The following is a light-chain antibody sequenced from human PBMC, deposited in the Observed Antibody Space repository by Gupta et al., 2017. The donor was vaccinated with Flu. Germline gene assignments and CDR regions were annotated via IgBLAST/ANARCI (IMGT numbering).Light chain of an antibody. CDR1: SSNIENNY. Sequence: KVTISCSGSSSNIENNYVSWYQQLPGTAPKLLIFENNKRPSGIPDRFSGSKSDTSATLGITGLQTGDEADYYCGTWDSSLSAWVFGGGTKLTV. CDR2: ENN. V-gene: IGLV1-51*02. J-gene: IGLJ3*02. CDR3: GTWDSSLSAWV.